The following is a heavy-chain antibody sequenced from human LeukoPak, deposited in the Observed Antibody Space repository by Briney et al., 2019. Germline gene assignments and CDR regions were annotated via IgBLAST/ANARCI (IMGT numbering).Heavy chain of an antibody. D-gene: IGHD2-15*01. J-gene: IGHJ2*01. CDR1: GYTFTSYY. CDR3: ARDWVVAATQISWYFDL. CDR2: INPSGGST. Sequence: ASVKVSCKASGYTFTSYYMHWVRQAPGQGLEWMGIINPSGGSTSYAQKFQGRVTMTRDTSTSTVYMELSSLRSEDTAVYYCARDWVVAATQISWYFDLWGRSTLVTVSS. V-gene: IGHV1-46*01.